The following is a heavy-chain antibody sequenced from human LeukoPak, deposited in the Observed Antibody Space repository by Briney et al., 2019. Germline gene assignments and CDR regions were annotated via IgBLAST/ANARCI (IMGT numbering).Heavy chain of an antibody. CDR1: GFTVSSNY. D-gene: IGHD6-6*01. CDR2: IDIGGST. Sequence: GGSLRLSCAASGFTVSSNYMSWVRQAPGKGLEWVSVIDIGGSTYYADSAKGRFTISRDNSKNTLYLQMNSLRAEDTAVYYCARDLRSSIAARGALGNGMDAWGQGTTVTVSS. V-gene: IGHV3-66*01. J-gene: IGHJ6*02. CDR3: ARDLRSSIAARGALGNGMDA.